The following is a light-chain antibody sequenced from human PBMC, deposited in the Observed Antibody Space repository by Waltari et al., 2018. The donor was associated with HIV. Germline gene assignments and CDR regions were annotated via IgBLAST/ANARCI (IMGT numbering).Light chain of an antibody. CDR3: MQTLEIPLP. CDR2: LAS. J-gene: IGKJ4*01. CDR1: QSLLHNNGYNY. V-gene: IGKV2-28*01. Sequence: DIVMTQPPFFLPVSPGEPASISCRSSQSLLHNNGYNYLNWYMQRPGQSPQLLIYLASHRASGVPDRFSGSGSGTDFTLHIKKVEADDVGLYFCMQTLEIPLPFGGGTKVEIK.